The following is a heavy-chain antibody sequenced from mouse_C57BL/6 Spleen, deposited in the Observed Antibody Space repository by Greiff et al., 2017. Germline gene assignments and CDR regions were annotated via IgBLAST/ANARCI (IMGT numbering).Heavy chain of an antibody. V-gene: IGHV1-82*01. Sequence: VQRVESGPELVKPGASVKISCKASGYAFSSSWMNWVKQRPGKGLEWIGRIYPGDGATNYNGKFKGKATLTADKSSSTAYMQLSSLTAEDSAVYFCAREDSNYVDAMDYWGQGTSVTVSS. CDR1: GYAFSSSW. CDR3: AREDSNYVDAMDY. D-gene: IGHD2-5*01. J-gene: IGHJ4*01. CDR2: IYPGDGAT.